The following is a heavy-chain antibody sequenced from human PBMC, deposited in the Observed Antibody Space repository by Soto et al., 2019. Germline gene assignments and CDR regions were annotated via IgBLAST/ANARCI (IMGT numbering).Heavy chain of an antibody. CDR2: ISAYNGNT. CDR3: ARWDGAYGSSGYYIPFDY. D-gene: IGHD3-22*01. J-gene: IGHJ4*02. Sequence: ASVKVSCKASGYTFTSYGISWVRQAPGQGLEWMGWISAYNGNTNYAQKLQGRVTMTTDTSTSTAYMELRSLRSNDTAVYYCARWDGAYGSSGYYIPFDYWGQGTLVTVSS. CDR1: GYTFTSYG. V-gene: IGHV1-18*01.